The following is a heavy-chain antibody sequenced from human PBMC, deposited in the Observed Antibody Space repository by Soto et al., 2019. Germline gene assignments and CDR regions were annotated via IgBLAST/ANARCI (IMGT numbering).Heavy chain of an antibody. Sequence: QVQLVQSGAEVKKPGSSVKVSCKASGGTFSSYTISWVRQAPGQGLEWMGRIIPILGIANYAQKLQGRVTLTADKSTSTAHMELSSLRSEDTAVYYCASGRYFAWFPPGYYYYGMDVWGQGTTVTVSS. V-gene: IGHV1-69*02. J-gene: IGHJ6*02. CDR3: ASGRYFAWFPPGYYYYGMDV. CDR1: GGTFSSYT. D-gene: IGHD3-9*01. CDR2: IIPILGIA.